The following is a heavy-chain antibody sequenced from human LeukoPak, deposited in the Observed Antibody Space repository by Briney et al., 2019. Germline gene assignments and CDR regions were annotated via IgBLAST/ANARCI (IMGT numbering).Heavy chain of an antibody. J-gene: IGHJ4*02. CDR2: LKQDGSEK. D-gene: IGHD6-6*01. CDR3: ARARPGFYFDY. V-gene: IGHV3-7*05. Sequence: PGVSLRLSCAASGFTFGINWMSWVRQAPGKGLEWVANLKQDGSEKNSVDSVKGRFTISRDNAKNSLYLQMNTLRAEDTAVYYCARARPGFYFDYWGQGTLVTVSS. CDR1: GFTFGINW.